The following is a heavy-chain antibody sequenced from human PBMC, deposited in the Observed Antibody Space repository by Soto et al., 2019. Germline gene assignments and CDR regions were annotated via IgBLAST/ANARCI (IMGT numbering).Heavy chain of an antibody. CDR3: AREYYDYVWGSDYYYYGMDV. CDR1: GYTFIRYD. CDR2: ISAYNGNT. J-gene: IGHJ6*02. V-gene: IGHV1-18*01. Sequence: ASVKVSCKASGYTFIRYDISWVRQAPGQGLEWMGWISAYNGNTNYAQKLQGRVTMTTDTSTSTAYMELRSLRSDDTAVYYCAREYYDYVWGSDYYYYGMDVWGQGTTVTVSS. D-gene: IGHD3-16*01.